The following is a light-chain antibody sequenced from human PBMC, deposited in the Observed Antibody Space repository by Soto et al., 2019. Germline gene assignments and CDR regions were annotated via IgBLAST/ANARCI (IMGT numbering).Light chain of an antibody. CDR2: GAS. Sequence: DIVMTQSPLSLSVTPGEPASLSCRSSQSLLHSNGYNYLAWYQQKPGQAPRLLVYGASSRATGISDRFSGSGSGTDFTLTISRLEPEDFAVYYCQHYASPPITFGQGTRLEIK. CDR3: QHYASPPIT. V-gene: IGKV3-20*01. J-gene: IGKJ5*01. CDR1: QSLLHSNGYNY.